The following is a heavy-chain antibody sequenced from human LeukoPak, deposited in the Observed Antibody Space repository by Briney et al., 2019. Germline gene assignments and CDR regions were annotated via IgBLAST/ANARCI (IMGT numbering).Heavy chain of an antibody. D-gene: IGHD3-22*01. CDR1: GFTFSSYA. CDR3: ARDPSDGSGYYNGYFDY. V-gene: IGHV3-30*04. J-gene: IGHJ4*02. CDR2: ISYDGSNK. Sequence: GGSLRLSCAASGFTFSSYAMSWVRQAPGKGLEWVAVISYDGSNKYYADSVKGRFTISRDNSKNTLYLQMNSLRAEGTAVYYCARDPSDGSGYYNGYFDYWGQGTLVTVSS.